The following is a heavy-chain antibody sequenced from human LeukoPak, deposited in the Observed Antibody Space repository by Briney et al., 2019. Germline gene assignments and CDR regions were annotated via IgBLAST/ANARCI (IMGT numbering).Heavy chain of an antibody. CDR1: GYTFTGYY. Sequence: GASLKVSCKASGYTFTGYYMHWVRQAPGQGLEWMGRFNPHSGGTSYAQKFQGRVTMTRDTSISTAYMELSSLTSDDTAVYYCARELTTTATSPIDYWGQGTLVTVSS. D-gene: IGHD4-17*01. CDR2: FNPHSGGT. CDR3: ARELTTTATSPIDY. J-gene: IGHJ4*02. V-gene: IGHV1-2*06.